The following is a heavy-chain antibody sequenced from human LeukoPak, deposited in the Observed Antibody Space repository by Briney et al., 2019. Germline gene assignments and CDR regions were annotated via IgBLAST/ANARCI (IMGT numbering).Heavy chain of an antibody. CDR1: GFTFSSYA. V-gene: IGHV3-30-3*01. CDR3: ARDKRGYYDSSGYPRLDY. CDR2: ISYDGSNK. D-gene: IGHD3-22*01. J-gene: IGHJ4*02. Sequence: TGGSLRLSCAASGFTFSSYAMHWVRQAPGKGLEWVAVISYDGSNKYYADSVKGRFTISRDNSKNTLYPQMNSLRAEDTAVYYCARDKRGYYDSSGYPRLDYWGQGTLVTVSS.